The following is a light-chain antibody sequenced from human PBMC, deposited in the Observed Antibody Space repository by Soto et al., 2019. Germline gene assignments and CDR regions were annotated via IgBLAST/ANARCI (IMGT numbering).Light chain of an antibody. Sequence: EIGMTQSPATLSVSPGERATLSCRASQSISTELAWYQQKPGQPPRLLIYSASTTDTGVPARFTGSGSGSEFTLTISGLQSEDFAVYYCQQGHNWPLTFGQGTMLEI. V-gene: IGKV3-15*01. CDR1: QSISTE. J-gene: IGKJ2*01. CDR2: SAS. CDR3: QQGHNWPLT.